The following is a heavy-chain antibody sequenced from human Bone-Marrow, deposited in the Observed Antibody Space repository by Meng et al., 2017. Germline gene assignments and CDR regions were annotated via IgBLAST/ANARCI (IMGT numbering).Heavy chain of an antibody. D-gene: IGHD3-16*01. Sequence: QVQLQQVGAGLLKPSEPLSLTCAVYGGSFSGYYWSWIRQPPGKGLEWIGEINHSGSTNYNPSLKSRVTISVDTSKNQFSLKLSSVTAADTAVYYCAKARLWGDNWFDPWGQGTLVTVSS. CDR1: GGSFSGYY. CDR3: AKARLWGDNWFDP. V-gene: IGHV4-34*01. CDR2: INHSGST. J-gene: IGHJ5*02.